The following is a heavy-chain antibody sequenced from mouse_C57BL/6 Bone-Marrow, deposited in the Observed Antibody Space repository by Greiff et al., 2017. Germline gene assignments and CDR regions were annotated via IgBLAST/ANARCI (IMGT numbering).Heavy chain of an antibody. D-gene: IGHD1-1*01. J-gene: IGHJ3*01. CDR1: GFTFSSYA. CDR2: ISDGGSYT. V-gene: IGHV5-4*01. Sequence: EVKLMESGGGLVKPGGSLKLSCAASGFTFSSYAMSWVRQTPEKRLEWVATISDGGSYTYYPDNVKGRFTISRDNAKNNLYLQMSHLKSENTAMYYCARDPNYYYGSSYGGFAYWGKETLVTVSA. CDR3: ARDPNYYYGSSYGGFAY.